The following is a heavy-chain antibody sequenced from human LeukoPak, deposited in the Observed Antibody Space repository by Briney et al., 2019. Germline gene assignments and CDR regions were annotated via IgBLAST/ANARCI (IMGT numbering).Heavy chain of an antibody. CDR2: ITSSSGTI. CDR1: GFTFNGYS. J-gene: IGHJ4*02. V-gene: IGHV3-48*04. CDR3: ARLHYDFVWGIFDY. D-gene: IGHD3-16*01. Sequence: GGSLRLSCAASGFTFNGYSMNWVRQAPGKGLEWISYITSSSGTIYYADSVKGRFTISRDNAKNSLYLQMNSLRAEDTAVYYCARLHYDFVWGIFDYWGQGTLVTVSS.